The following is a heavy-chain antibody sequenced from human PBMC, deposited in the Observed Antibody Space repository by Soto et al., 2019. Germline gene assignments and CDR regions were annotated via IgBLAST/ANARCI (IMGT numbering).Heavy chain of an antibody. CDR2: ISAYNGNT. D-gene: IGHD3-10*01. CDR3: ARGGYGSGSYYFDWYFDL. Sequence: QVPLVQSGAEVKKPGASVKVSCKASGYTFTSYGISWVRQAPGQGLEWMGWISAYNGNTNYAQKLQGRVTMTTDTSPRTAYMELRSLRSDATAVYYCARGGYGSGSYYFDWYFDLCGRGTLVTVSS. J-gene: IGHJ2*01. V-gene: IGHV1-18*04. CDR1: GYTFTSYG.